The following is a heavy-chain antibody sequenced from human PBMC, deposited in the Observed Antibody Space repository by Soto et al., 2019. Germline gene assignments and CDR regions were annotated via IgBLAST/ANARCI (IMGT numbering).Heavy chain of an antibody. CDR1: GLTFSGYW. J-gene: IGHJ5*02. Sequence: PGGSLRLSCAASGLTFSGYWMHWVRQAPGKGLVWVSRIDTDGRVTNYADSVEGRFTISRDDAKNTLYLQMNSLRAEDTAVYYCARDTPRNWFDPWGQGILLPVSS. CDR3: ARDTPRNWFDP. V-gene: IGHV3-74*01. CDR2: IDTDGRVT.